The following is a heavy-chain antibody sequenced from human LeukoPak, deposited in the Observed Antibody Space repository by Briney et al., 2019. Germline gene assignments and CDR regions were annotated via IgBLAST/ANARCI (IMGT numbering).Heavy chain of an antibody. CDR1: GFTFSNAW. CDR3: AREQQVEGEFDY. Sequence: QPGGSLTLSCAASGFTFSNAWMSWVRQAPGKGLERVANIKQDGSEKHYVDSVKGRFTISRDNAKNSLYLQMNSLRAEDTAVYYCAREQQVEGEFDYWGQGTLVTVSS. CDR2: IKQDGSEK. J-gene: IGHJ4*02. V-gene: IGHV3-7*05. D-gene: IGHD1-1*01.